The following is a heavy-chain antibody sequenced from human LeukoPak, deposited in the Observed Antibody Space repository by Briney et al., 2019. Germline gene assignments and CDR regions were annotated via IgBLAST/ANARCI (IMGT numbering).Heavy chain of an antibody. CDR3: ARLPSIAAAGAVVYYYGMDV. D-gene: IGHD6-13*01. CDR1: GFTFSSYE. J-gene: IGHJ6*02. CDR2: ISSSGSTI. V-gene: IGHV3-48*03. Sequence: GGSLRLSCAASGFTFSSYEMNWVRQAPGKGLEWVSYISSSGSTIYYADSVKGRFTISRDNAKNSLYLQMNSLRAEDTAVYYCARLPSIAAAGAVVYYYGMDVWGQGTTVTVSS.